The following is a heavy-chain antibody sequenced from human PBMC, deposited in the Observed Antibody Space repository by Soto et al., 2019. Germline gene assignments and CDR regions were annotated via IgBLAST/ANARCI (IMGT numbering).Heavy chain of an antibody. J-gene: IGHJ4*02. CDR3: ASGPTIFGVVFEY. Sequence: GESLKISCKGSGYSFTSYWITWVRQMPGKGLEWMGRIDTVDSKTNYSPSFQGHVTISVDRSINTAYLQWSSLKASDSAMYYCASGPTIFGVVFEYWGQGTLVTVSS. D-gene: IGHD3-3*01. CDR2: IDTVDSKT. CDR1: GYSFTSYW. V-gene: IGHV5-10-1*01.